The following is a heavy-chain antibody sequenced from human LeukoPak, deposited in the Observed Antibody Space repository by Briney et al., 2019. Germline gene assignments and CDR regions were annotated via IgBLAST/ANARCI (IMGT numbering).Heavy chain of an antibody. Sequence: SQTLSLTCTVSGGPISSGGYYWSWIRQHPGKGLEWIGYIYYSGSTYYNPSLKSRVTISVDTSKNQFSLKLSSVTAADTAVYYCARGQVGSSARTLDYWGQGTLVTVSS. D-gene: IGHD6-6*01. V-gene: IGHV4-31*03. CDR2: IYYSGST. J-gene: IGHJ4*02. CDR3: ARGQVGSSARTLDY. CDR1: GGPISSGGYY.